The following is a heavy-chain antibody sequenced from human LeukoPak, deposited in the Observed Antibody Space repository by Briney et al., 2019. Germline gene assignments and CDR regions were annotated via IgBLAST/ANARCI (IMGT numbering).Heavy chain of an antibody. D-gene: IGHD1-26*01. CDR2: IYYSGST. CDR1: GGSISSGDYY. V-gene: IGHV4-30-4*01. J-gene: IGHJ5*02. Sequence: PSQTLSLTCTVSGGSISSGDYYWSWIRQPPGKGLEWIGYIYYSGSTYYNPSLKSRVTISVDTSKNQFSLKLSSVTAADTAVYYCAREAVGYNWFDPWGQGTLGTVSS. CDR3: AREAVGYNWFDP.